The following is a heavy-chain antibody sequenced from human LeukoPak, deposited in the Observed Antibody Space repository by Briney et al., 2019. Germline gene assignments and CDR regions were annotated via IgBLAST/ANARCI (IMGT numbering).Heavy chain of an antibody. Sequence: GGSLRLSCAASGFTFSSYSMNWVRQAPGKGLEWVSSISSSSSYIYYADSVKGRFTISRDNAKNSLYLQMNSLRAEDTAMYYCARDLVGTTGNWGQGTLVTVSS. CDR3: ARDLVGTTGN. CDR1: GFTFSSYS. V-gene: IGHV3-21*01. D-gene: IGHD1-26*01. CDR2: ISSSSSYI. J-gene: IGHJ4*02.